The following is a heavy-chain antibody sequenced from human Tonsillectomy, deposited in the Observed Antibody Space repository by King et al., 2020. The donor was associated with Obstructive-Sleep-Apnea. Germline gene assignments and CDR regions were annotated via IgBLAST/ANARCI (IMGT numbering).Heavy chain of an antibody. Sequence: VQLVESGGGLVQPGGSLRLSCAASGFTFSSYAMHWVRQAPGKGLEYVSAISSNGGSTYYANSVKGRITISRDNSKNTLYLQMGSLRAEEMAVYYWARIWADSSGPSDEYYFDYWGQGTLVTVSS. V-gene: IGHV3-64*01. D-gene: IGHD3-22*01. CDR3: ARIWADSSGPSDEYYFDY. CDR2: ISSNGGST. J-gene: IGHJ4*02. CDR1: GFTFSSYA.